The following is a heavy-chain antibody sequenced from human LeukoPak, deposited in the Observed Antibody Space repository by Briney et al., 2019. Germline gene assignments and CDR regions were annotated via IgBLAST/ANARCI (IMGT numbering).Heavy chain of an antibody. Sequence: ASVKVSCKASGYTFTGYYIHWVRQAPGQGLEWMGSINPNSGGTNYAQKFQGRVTMTRDTSISTAYMELSRLRSDDTAVYYCARDRGGSSWYRRGWFDPWGQGTLVTVSS. D-gene: IGHD6-13*01. J-gene: IGHJ5*02. CDR3: ARDRGGSSWYRRGWFDP. CDR2: INPNSGGT. CDR1: GYTFTGYY. V-gene: IGHV1-2*02.